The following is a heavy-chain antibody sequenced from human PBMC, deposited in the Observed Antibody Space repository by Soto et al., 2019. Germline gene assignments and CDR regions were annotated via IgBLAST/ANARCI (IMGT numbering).Heavy chain of an antibody. D-gene: IGHD2-2*01. CDR2: ISFDGNRK. J-gene: IGHJ4*02. CDR3: ARDSYRGDVVLTPAPYGNDY. V-gene: IGHV3-30*03. Sequence: GGSLLVSCAASEFTFKSYGMDWVCQAPGKGLALVAVISFDGNRKHYADSVRGRFTISRDNSKNTLYLQMNSLRTEDTAIYYCARDSYRGDVVLTPAPYGNDYWGRGTLVTVSS. CDR1: EFTFKSYG.